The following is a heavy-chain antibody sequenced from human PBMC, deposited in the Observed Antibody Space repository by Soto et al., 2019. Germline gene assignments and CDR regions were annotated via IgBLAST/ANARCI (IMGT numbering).Heavy chain of an antibody. J-gene: IGHJ6*02. D-gene: IGHD1-26*01. CDR2: ISTGGSSI. CDR3: VRERGGLSGADV. Sequence: GGSLRLSCAGSGFTLSNYAMNWVRQAPGKGLEWVSYISTGGSSIYYADSVKGRFTIARDNGKNSVYLQMSSLRAEDTATYYCVRERGGLSGADVWGQGTTVTVSS. V-gene: IGHV3-48*03. CDR1: GFTLSNYA.